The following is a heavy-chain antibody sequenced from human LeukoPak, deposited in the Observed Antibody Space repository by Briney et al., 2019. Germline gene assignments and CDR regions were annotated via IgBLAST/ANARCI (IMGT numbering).Heavy chain of an antibody. Sequence: GGSLRLSCAASGFTFSRYGMNWVRQAPGTGLEWVSSIYSSSGYIYYADSVKGRFTISRDNAKNSLYLQMNSLRVEDTAVYYCVRGQVTTVTPLSYWGQGTLVTVSS. CDR1: GFTFSRYG. D-gene: IGHD4-11*01. J-gene: IGHJ4*02. V-gene: IGHV3-21*01. CDR3: VRGQVTTVTPLSY. CDR2: IYSSSGYI.